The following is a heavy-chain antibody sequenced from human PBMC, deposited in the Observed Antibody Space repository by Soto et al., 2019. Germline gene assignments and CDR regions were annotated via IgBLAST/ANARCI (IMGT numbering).Heavy chain of an antibody. D-gene: IGHD3-22*01. CDR2: INHSGST. V-gene: IGHV4-34*01. CDR3: ARGSIRGYIVVVTNFDY. Sequence: QVQLQQWGAGLLKPSETLSLTCAVYGGSFSGYYWSWIRQPPGKGLEWIGEINHSGSTNYNPSLKSRVTISVDTSKIQFSLKLSSVTAADTAVYYCARGSIRGYIVVVTNFDYWGQGTLVTVSS. CDR1: GGSFSGYY. J-gene: IGHJ4*02.